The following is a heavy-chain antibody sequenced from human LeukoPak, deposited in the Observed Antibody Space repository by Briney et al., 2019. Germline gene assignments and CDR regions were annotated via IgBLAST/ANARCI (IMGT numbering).Heavy chain of an antibody. Sequence: ASVKVSCKASGYTFTSYYMHWVRQAPGQGLEWMGIINPSGGSTSYAQKFQGRVTMTRDTSTSTVYMELSSLRSEDTAVYYCARAPGCSSTSCQDYYYYYYMDVWGKGTTVTISS. D-gene: IGHD2-2*01. J-gene: IGHJ6*03. CDR1: GYTFTSYY. CDR3: ARAPGCSSTSCQDYYYYYYMDV. CDR2: INPSGGST. V-gene: IGHV1-46*01.